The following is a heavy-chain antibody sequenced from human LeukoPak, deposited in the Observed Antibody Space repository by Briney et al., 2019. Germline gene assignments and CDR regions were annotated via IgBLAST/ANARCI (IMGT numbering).Heavy chain of an antibody. Sequence: GGSLRLSRAASGFTFSDYYMSWIRQAPGKGLEWVSYISSSSSYTNYADSVKGRFTISRDNAKNSLYLQMNSLRAEDTAVYYCARGQYGPFDYWGQGTLVTVSS. CDR3: ARGQYGPFDY. J-gene: IGHJ4*02. V-gene: IGHV3-11*06. D-gene: IGHD4-17*01. CDR2: ISSSSSYT. CDR1: GFTFSDYY.